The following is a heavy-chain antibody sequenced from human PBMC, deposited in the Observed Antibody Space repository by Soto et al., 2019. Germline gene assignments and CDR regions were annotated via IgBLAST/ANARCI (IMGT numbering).Heavy chain of an antibody. CDR3: ARVPY. J-gene: IGHJ4*02. CDR2: ISSGGNTK. V-gene: IGHV3-21*04. CDR1: GFTFSRYS. Sequence: EVQLVESGGGLVKPGGSLRLSCVASGFTFSRYSINWFRQAPGKGLEWVSSISSGGNTKSYANSVKGRFTISRDNAKNSLYLEMNSRRPEDTAAYYCARVPYWGQGTLVTVSS.